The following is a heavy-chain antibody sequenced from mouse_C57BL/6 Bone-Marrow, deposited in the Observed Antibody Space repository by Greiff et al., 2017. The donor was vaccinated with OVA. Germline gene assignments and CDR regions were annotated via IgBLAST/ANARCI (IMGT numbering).Heavy chain of an antibody. J-gene: IGHJ4*01. V-gene: IGHV1-62-2*01. CDR1: GYTFTEYT. CDR3: ARHGDDGYYPYYAMDY. D-gene: IGHD2-3*01. Sequence: VKLQESGAELVKPGASVKLSCKASGYTFTEYTIHWVKQRSGQGLEWIGWFYPGSGSIKYNEKFKDKATLTADKSSSTVYMELSRLTSEDSAVYFCARHGDDGYYPYYAMDYWGQGTSVTVSS. CDR2: FYPGSGSI.